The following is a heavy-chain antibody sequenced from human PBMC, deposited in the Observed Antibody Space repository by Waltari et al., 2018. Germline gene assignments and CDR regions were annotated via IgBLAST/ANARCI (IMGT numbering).Heavy chain of an antibody. CDR1: GFTFSHYG. V-gene: IGHV3-30*03. D-gene: IGHD3-3*02. CDR3: VSYPIFQGAVDAFDI. J-gene: IGHJ3*02. Sequence: QVQLVESGGGVVQPGRSLRLSCAASGFTFSHYGLHWVRQAPGKGMEGVAFISDYGSSTYYGDSVKGRFTLSRDNSRNTLNLQMNRLRTEDTAMYYCVSYPIFQGAVDAFDIWGQGTMVTVSS. CDR2: ISDYGSST.